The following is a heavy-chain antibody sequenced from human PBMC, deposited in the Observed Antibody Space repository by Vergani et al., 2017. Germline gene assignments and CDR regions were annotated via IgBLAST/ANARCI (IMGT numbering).Heavy chain of an antibody. CDR3: VKDAGSFENVFDP. CDR2: LTGGGGST. V-gene: IGHV3-23*01. Sequence: EVQLLESGGSLKQPGGSERLSCAASGFTFSTYAMHCVRQSPGKGLEWVSALTGGGGSTYYADSFKGRFIISRDNSRDTLYLQMNSLRPEDTATYYCVKDAGSFENVFDPWGQGTLVTVSS. J-gene: IGHJ5*02. CDR1: GFTFSTYA. D-gene: IGHD1-26*01.